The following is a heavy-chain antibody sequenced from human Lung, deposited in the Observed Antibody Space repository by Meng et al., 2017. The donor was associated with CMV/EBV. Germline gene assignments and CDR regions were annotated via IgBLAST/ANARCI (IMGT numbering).Heavy chain of an antibody. CDR1: GFTFSTYA. V-gene: IGHV3-30*04. Sequence: GGSLRLXCAASGFTFSTYAMHWVRQAPGKGLEWVAVISYDGTNKYYADSVKGRFSISRDNSKNTLYLQMNSLRPEDTSVFYCARDGQAGAKGFDHWGQGTXVTVSS. CDR2: ISYDGTNK. D-gene: IGHD6-25*01. CDR3: ARDGQAGAKGFDH. J-gene: IGHJ4*02.